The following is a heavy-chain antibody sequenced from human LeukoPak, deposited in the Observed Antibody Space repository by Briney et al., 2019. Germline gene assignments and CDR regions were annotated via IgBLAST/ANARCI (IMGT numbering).Heavy chain of an antibody. Sequence: SETLSLTRTVSGGSISSYYWSWIRQPAGKGLEWIGRIYTSGSTNYNPSLKSRVTMSVDTSKNQFSLKLSSVTAADTAVYYCARDLYCSSTSCYWFDPWGQGTLVTVSS. V-gene: IGHV4-4*07. CDR2: IYTSGST. J-gene: IGHJ5*02. CDR1: GGSISSYY. D-gene: IGHD2-2*01. CDR3: ARDLYCSSTSCYWFDP.